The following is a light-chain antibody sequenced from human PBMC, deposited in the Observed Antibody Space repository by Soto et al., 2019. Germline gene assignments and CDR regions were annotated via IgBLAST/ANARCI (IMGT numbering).Light chain of an antibody. CDR2: SNN. J-gene: IGLJ3*02. CDR3: AAWDDSLNGWV. V-gene: IGLV1-44*01. CDR1: SSNIGSNS. Sequence: QPVLTQPPSASGTPGQRVAIFCSGNSSNIGSNSVNWYQHLPGTAPKLLVYSNNRRPSGVPDRISGSKSGASASLAFSGLQSEDEAEYFCAAWDDSLNGWVFGGGTKLTVL.